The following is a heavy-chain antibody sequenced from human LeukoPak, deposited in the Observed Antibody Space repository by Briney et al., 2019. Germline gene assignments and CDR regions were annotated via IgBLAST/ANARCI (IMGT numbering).Heavy chain of an antibody. J-gene: IGHJ5*02. Sequence: SETLSLTCTVSGGSISSYYWSWIRQPPGKGLEWIGYIYYSGSTNYNPSLKSRVTISVDTSKNQFSLKLSSVTAADTAVYYCARVVAAAVIWFDPWGQGTLVTVSS. CDR2: IYYSGST. CDR1: GGSISSYY. D-gene: IGHD6-13*01. V-gene: IGHV4-59*01. CDR3: ARVVAAAVIWFDP.